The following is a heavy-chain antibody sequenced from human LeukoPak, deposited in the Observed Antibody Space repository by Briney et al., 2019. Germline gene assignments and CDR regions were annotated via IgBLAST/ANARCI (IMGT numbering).Heavy chain of an antibody. CDR1: GGSISSSSYH. CDR2: IYSSNNT. V-gene: IGHV3-66*01. J-gene: IGHJ4*02. Sequence: ETLSLTCTVSGGSISSSSYHWGWIRQAQGKGLEWVSVIYSSNNTYYADSVKDRFIISRDNSKSTLYLQMNDLRAEDTAVYYCARDDDDEGPDWGQGTLVTVSS. D-gene: IGHD3-16*01. CDR3: ARDDDDEGPD.